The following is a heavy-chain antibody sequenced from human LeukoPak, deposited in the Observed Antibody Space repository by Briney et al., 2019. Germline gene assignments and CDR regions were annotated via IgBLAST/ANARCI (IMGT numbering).Heavy chain of an antibody. J-gene: IGHJ4*02. V-gene: IGHV4-39*01. D-gene: IGHD3-22*01. CDR2: IYHSGSS. CDR1: GGSISSSSYY. Sequence: SETLSLTCTVSGGSISSSSYYWGWIRQPPGKGLEWIGTIYHSGSSYYNPSLKSRVTISVDTSKNQFSLKLSSVTAADTAVYYCARHSYYYDTSGYRSRGGFDYWGQGTLVTVSS. CDR3: ARHSYYYDTSGYRSRGGFDY.